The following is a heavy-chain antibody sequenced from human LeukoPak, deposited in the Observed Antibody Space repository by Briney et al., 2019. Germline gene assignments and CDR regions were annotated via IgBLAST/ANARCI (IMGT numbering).Heavy chain of an antibody. Sequence: GGTLRLSCAASGFIFNSYSMIWVRQAPGKGLEWVSSISSSSSYIYYADSVKGRFTISRDNAKNSLYLPMNSLRAEDTAVYYCARDQTKWEPLRRSDYYYMDVWGKGTTVTVSS. V-gene: IGHV3-21*01. CDR1: GFIFNSYS. CDR2: ISSSSSYI. D-gene: IGHD1-26*01. CDR3: ARDQTKWEPLRRSDYYYMDV. J-gene: IGHJ6*03.